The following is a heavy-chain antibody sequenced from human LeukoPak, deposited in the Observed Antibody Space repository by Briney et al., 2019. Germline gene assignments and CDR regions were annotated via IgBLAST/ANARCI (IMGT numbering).Heavy chain of an antibody. V-gene: IGHV4-61*08. J-gene: IGHJ5*02. CDR3: AREPLRAESRWFDP. CDR1: GGSISSGGYY. CDR2: IYYSGNT. Sequence: SETLSLTCTVSGGSISSGGYYWSWIRQHPGKGLEWIGYIYYSGNTNYNPSLKSRVTISVDTSKNQFSLKLSSVTAADTAVYYCAREPLRAESRWFDPWGQGILVTVSS. D-gene: IGHD1-26*01.